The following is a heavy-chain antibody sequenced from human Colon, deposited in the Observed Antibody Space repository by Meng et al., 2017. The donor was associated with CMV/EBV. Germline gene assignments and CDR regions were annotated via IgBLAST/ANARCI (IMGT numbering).Heavy chain of an antibody. CDR1: GFTVSGYY. CDR2: ISGSGITM. CDR3: ARDGRFLEGHWVY. D-gene: IGHD3-3*01. V-gene: IGHV3-11*01. Sequence: ASGFTVSGYYMSWLSQAPGEGLEWISYISGSGITMYYADSVKGRFTISRDNAKSTLYLQMNSLRADDTAVYYCARDGRFLEGHWVYWGQGTLVTVSS. J-gene: IGHJ4*02.